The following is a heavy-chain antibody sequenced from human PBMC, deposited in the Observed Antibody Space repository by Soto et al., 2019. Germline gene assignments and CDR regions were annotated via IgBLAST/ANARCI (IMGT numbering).Heavy chain of an antibody. CDR3: AKEGIANGMDV. D-gene: IGHD6-13*01. CDR1: GFTFSSYG. J-gene: IGHJ6*02. CDR2: ISYDGSNK. V-gene: IGHV3-30*18. Sequence: HPGGSLRLSCAASGFTFSSYGMHWVRQAPGKGLEWVAVISYDGSNKYYADSVKGRFTISRDNSKNTLYLQMNSLRAEDTAVYYCAKEGIANGMDVWGQGTTVTVSS.